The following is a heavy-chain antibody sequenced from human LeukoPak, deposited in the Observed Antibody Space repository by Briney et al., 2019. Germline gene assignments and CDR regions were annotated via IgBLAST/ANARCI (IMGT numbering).Heavy chain of an antibody. J-gene: IGHJ4*02. Sequence: GGSLRLSCAASGFTVSSNYMSWVRQAPGKGLEWVSVIYSGGSTYYADSVKGRFTISRDNSKNTLYLQMNSLRAEDTAVYYCARYYGGNSGPLDYWGREPWSPSPQ. D-gene: IGHD4-23*01. CDR1: GFTVSSNY. CDR2: IYSGGST. CDR3: ARYYGGNSGPLDY. V-gene: IGHV3-53*01.